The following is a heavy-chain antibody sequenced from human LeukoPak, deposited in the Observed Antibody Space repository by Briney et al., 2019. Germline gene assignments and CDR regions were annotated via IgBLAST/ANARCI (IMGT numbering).Heavy chain of an antibody. V-gene: IGHV4-39*01. CDR3: VSPRGFSYGYFDY. J-gene: IGHJ4*02. CDR2: IYYSKNT. Sequence: WIRQPPGKGLEWIGSIYYSKNTYYNPSLKSRVTISADTSKSQFSLTLGSVSATDTAVYYCVSPRGFSYGYFDYWGQGTLVTVSS. D-gene: IGHD5-18*01.